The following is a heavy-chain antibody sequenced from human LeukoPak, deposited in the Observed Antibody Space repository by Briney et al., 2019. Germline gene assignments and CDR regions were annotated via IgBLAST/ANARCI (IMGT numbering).Heavy chain of an antibody. V-gene: IGHV4-30-4*01. J-gene: IGHJ4*02. Sequence: SETLSLTCTVSGGSISSGDYYWSWIRQPPGTGLEWIGYIYYGGSTYYNPSLRSRVTISVDTSKNQFSLKLSSVTAADTAVYYCARARRDGYNYGDPNFDYWGQGTLVTVSS. D-gene: IGHD5-24*01. CDR1: GGSISSGDYY. CDR2: IYYGGST. CDR3: ARARRDGYNYGDPNFDY.